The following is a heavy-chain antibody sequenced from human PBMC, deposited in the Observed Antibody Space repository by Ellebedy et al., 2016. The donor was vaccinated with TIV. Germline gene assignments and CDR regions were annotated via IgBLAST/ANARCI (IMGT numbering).Heavy chain of an antibody. V-gene: IGHV4-39*01. CDR2: IYYSGST. CDR1: GGSISSPSYF. D-gene: IGHD1-26*01. J-gene: IGHJ1*01. CDR3: ARHGLGRLED. Sequence: MPSETLSLTCTVSGGSISSPSYFWGWIRQPPGKGLEWIGTIYYSGSTYYNPSLESRVTISVDTSKNEFSLRLTSVTAADTAVYFCARHGLGRLEDWGQGTLVTVSS.